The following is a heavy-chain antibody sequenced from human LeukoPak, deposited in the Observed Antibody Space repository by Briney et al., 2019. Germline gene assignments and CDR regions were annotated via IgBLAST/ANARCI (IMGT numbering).Heavy chain of an antibody. Sequence: SETLSLTCTVSGGSISYYYWSWIRQSPGKGLEWIGHIYYSGATNYNPSLKSRVTISVDTSKNQFSLQLRSVTAADTAVYYCAREDPQTTVPEGMDVWGQGTTVTVSS. CDR1: GGSISYYY. J-gene: IGHJ6*02. D-gene: IGHD4-17*01. CDR3: AREDPQTTVPEGMDV. CDR2: IYYSGAT. V-gene: IGHV4-59*01.